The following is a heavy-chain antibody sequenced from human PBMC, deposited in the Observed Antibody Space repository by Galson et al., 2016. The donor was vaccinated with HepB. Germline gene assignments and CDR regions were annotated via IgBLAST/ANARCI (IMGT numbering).Heavy chain of an antibody. CDR2: IWSDENNR. V-gene: IGHV3-33*01. J-gene: IGHJ1*01. CDR3: ATGGLIGGPYSYFQP. D-gene: IGHD1-26*01. Sequence: SLRLSCAASGFNFPTSGMHWVRQAPGKGQEWVAIIWSDENNRYYADSVKGRFTISRDNSKNTVFLEMNSLRAEDTAVYFWATGGLIGGPYSYFQPWGPGTLVTVTP. CDR1: GFNFPTSG.